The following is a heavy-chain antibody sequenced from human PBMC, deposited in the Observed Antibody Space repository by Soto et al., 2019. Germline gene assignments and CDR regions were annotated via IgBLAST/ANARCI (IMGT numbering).Heavy chain of an antibody. CDR1: GYTFTSYG. Sequence: QVQLVQSGAEVKKPGASVKVSCKASGYTFTSYGISWVRQASEQGLEWMGWISAYNGNTKYAQKLQGRVTMTTDTSTRTAYMELRSLRSDDTAVYYCARDEAYKWNDGGWFDPWGQGTLVTVSS. CDR3: ARDEAYKWNDGGWFDP. D-gene: IGHD1-1*01. V-gene: IGHV1-18*01. CDR2: ISAYNGNT. J-gene: IGHJ5*02.